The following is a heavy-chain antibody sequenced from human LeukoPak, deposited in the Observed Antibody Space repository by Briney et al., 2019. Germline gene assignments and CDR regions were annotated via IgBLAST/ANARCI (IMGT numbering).Heavy chain of an antibody. CDR3: ARRGVLEWLPAGLAFDI. J-gene: IGHJ3*02. D-gene: IGHD3-3*01. Sequence: GASVKVSCKASGYTFTSYGISWVRQAPGQGLEWMGWISAYNGNTNYAQKLQGRVTMTTDTSTSTAYMELRSLRSDDTAVYYCARRGVLEWLPAGLAFDIWGQGTMVTVSS. CDR2: ISAYNGNT. V-gene: IGHV1-18*01. CDR1: GYTFTSYG.